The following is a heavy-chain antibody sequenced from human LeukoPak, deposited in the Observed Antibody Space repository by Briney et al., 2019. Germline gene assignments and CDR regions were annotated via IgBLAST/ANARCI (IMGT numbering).Heavy chain of an antibody. CDR1: GFTFSSYG. CDR2: IRYDGSNK. V-gene: IGHV3-30*02. J-gene: IGHJ4*02. D-gene: IGHD4-23*01. CDR3: ARTDYGGNSGSDY. Sequence: GGSLRLSCAASGFTFSSYGMHWVRQAPGKGLEWVAFIRYDGSNKYYADSVKGRFTISRDNAKNSLYLQMNSLRAEDTAVYYCARTDYGGNSGSDYWGQGTLVTVSS.